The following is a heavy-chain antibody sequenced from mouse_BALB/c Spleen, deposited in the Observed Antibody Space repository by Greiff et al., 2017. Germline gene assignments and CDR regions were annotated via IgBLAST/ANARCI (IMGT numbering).Heavy chain of an antibody. J-gene: IGHJ3*01. CDR1: GYSITSGYY. CDR3: ARSTMITTAWFAY. CDR2: ISYDGSN. Sequence: VQLKESGPGLVKPSQSLSLTCSVTGYSITSGYYWNWIRQFPGNKLEWMGYISYDGSNNYNPSLKNRISITRDTSKNQFFLKLNSVTTEDTATYYCARSTMITTAWFAYWGQGTLVTVSA. V-gene: IGHV3-6*02. D-gene: IGHD2-4*01.